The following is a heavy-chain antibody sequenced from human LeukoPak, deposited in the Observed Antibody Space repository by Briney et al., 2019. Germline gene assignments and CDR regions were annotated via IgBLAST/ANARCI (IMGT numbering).Heavy chain of an antibody. J-gene: IGHJ5*02. CDR1: GFTFSSYG. D-gene: IGHD5-12*01. V-gene: IGHV3-30*18. CDR2: ISYDGSNK. Sequence: GGSLRLSCAASGFTFSSYGMHWVRQAPGKGLEWVAIISYDGSNKYYADSVKGRFTISRDNSKNALFLQMNSLRTEDTAVYYCAKDRYSTHNWFDPWGQGTLVTVSS. CDR3: AKDRYSTHNWFDP.